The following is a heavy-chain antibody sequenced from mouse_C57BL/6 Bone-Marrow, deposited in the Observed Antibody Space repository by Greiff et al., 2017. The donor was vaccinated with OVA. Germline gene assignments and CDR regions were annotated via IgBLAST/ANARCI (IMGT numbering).Heavy chain of an antibody. V-gene: IGHV5-6*01. CDR1: GFTFSSYG. CDR3: ARVTSTMVKDWFAY. Sequence: EVQLVESGGDLVKPGGSLKLSCAASGFTFSSYGMSWVRQTPDKRLEWVATISSGGSYTYYPDSVKGRFTISRDNAKNTLYLQMSSLKSEDTAMYYCARVTSTMVKDWFAYWGQGTLVTVSA. CDR2: ISSGGSYT. D-gene: IGHD2-2*01. J-gene: IGHJ3*01.